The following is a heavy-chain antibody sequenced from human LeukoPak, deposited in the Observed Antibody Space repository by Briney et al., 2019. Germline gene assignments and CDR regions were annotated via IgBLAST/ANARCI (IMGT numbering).Heavy chain of an antibody. J-gene: IGHJ4*02. CDR1: GGSISSSRYY. V-gene: IGHV4-39*01. CDR3: ARIMQGFDY. CDR2: IYYSGST. Sequence: SETLSLTCTVSGGSISSSRYYWGWIRQPPGKGLEWIGSIYYSGSTYYNPSLKSRVTISVDTSKNQFSLKLSSVTAADTAVYXCARIMQGFDYWGQGTLVTVAS.